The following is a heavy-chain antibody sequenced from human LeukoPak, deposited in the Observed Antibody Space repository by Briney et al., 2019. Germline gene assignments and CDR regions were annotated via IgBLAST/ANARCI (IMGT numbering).Heavy chain of an antibody. D-gene: IGHD3-10*01. J-gene: IGHJ4*02. Sequence: ASVKVSCKASGYTFTSYDINWVRQATGQGLEWMGWMNPNSGNTGYAQKFQGRVTITRNTSISTAYMELRSLRSDDTAVYYCARDPRITMVRGVPFDYWGQGTLVTVSS. CDR1: GYTFTSYD. CDR3: ARDPRITMVRGVPFDY. V-gene: IGHV1-8*03. CDR2: MNPNSGNT.